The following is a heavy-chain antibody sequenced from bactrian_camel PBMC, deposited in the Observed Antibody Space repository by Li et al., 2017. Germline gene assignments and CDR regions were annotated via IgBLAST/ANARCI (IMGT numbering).Heavy chain of an antibody. Sequence: HVQLVESGGGSVQAGGSLRLSCAASGYTISSNCMGWFRRAPGKERVRVAGIDSDAFTRYADSVKGRFTISKDNAKNTLYLQMGSLKSEDTAMYYCAADIRAKGNRWMSPSFWSDWGQGTQVTVS. V-gene: IGHV3S53*01. D-gene: IGHD1*01. CDR1: GYTISSNC. CDR2: IDSDAFT. CDR3: AADIRAKGNRWMSPSFWSD. J-gene: IGHJ4*01.